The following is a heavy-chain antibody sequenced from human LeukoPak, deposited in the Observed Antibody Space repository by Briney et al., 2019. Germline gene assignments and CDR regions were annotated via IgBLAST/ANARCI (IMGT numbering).Heavy chain of an antibody. CDR1: GFTINQHA. CDR3: ARFGLPYSIDL. D-gene: IGHD3/OR15-3a*01. Sequence: PGGSLSLSCIASGFTINQHAMSWVRQPPVKGLEWVASIRPDGSAVFYVDSVKGRFTFSRDNAKNSLDLQMNSLRAEDTAVYYCARFGLPYSIDLWGQGTMVTVSS. J-gene: IGHJ6*02. V-gene: IGHV3-7*01. CDR2: IRPDGSAV.